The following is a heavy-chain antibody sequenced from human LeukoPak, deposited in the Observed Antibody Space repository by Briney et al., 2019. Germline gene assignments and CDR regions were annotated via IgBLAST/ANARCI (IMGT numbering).Heavy chain of an antibody. V-gene: IGHV4-34*01. CDR3: ARDAGYSYANLYYFDY. CDR2: INHSGST. D-gene: IGHD5-18*01. CDR1: GGSFSGYY. J-gene: IGHJ4*02. Sequence: SETLSLTCAVYGGSFSGYYWSWIRQPPGKGLEWIGEINHSGSTYYNPSLKSRVTISVDTSKNQFSLKLSSVTAADTAVYYCARDAGYSYANLYYFDYWGQGTLVTVSS.